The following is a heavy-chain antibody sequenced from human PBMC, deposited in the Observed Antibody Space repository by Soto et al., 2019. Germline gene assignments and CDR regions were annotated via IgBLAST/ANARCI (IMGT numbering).Heavy chain of an antibody. CDR3: ARDPTWRVRGVIITGPDY. CDR2: IWYDGSNK. CDR1: GFTFSSYG. V-gene: IGHV3-33*01. J-gene: IGHJ4*02. Sequence: GGSLRLSCAASGFTFSSYGMHWVRQAPGKGLEWVAVIWYDGSNKYYADSVKGRFTISRDNSKNTLYLQMNSLRAEDTAVYYCARDPTWRVRGVIITGPDYWGQGTLVTVSS. D-gene: IGHD3-10*01.